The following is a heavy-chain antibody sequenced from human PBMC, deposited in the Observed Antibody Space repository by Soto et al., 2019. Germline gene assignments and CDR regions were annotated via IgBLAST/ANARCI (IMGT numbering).Heavy chain of an antibody. J-gene: IGHJ4*02. D-gene: IGHD4-17*01. V-gene: IGHV4-39*01. Sequence: PSETLSLTCTVSGGSISSSSYYWVWIRQPPGKWPEWIGSVFFSGRTYYNPSLRSRVTISVDTSRNQFSLKLTSVTAADTAVYYCARGMTTVTTFDYWGQGTLVTVSS. CDR1: GGSISSSSYY. CDR2: VFFSGRT. CDR3: ARGMTTVTTFDY.